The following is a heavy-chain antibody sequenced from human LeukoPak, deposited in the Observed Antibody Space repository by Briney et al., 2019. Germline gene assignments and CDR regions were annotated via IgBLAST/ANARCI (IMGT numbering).Heavy chain of an antibody. J-gene: IGHJ1*01. D-gene: IGHD6-6*01. CDR2: INPNSGGT. Sequence: ASVKVSCKASGCTFTGCYMHWVRQAPGQGLEWMGRINPNSGGTNYAQKFQGRVTMTRDTSISTAYMELSRLRSDDTAVYYCARDPGIAARPGYFQHWGQGTLVTVSS. CDR3: ARDPGIAARPGYFQH. V-gene: IGHV1-2*06. CDR1: GCTFTGCY.